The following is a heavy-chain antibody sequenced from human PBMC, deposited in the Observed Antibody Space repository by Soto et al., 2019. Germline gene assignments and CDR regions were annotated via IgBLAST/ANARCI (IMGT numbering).Heavy chain of an antibody. V-gene: IGHV6-1*01. CDR3: AMGSNSSGLNSDY. Sequence: RSQTLSLTCAISVDTVFSNSAAYNLIRQSPSRGLEWLGRTYYRSKWYNDYAVSVKSRITINPDTSKNQFSLQLNSVTPEDTAVYYCAMGSNSSGLNSDYWGQGTLVTVSS. CDR2: TYYRSKWYN. D-gene: IGHD6-19*01. CDR1: VDTVFSNSAA. J-gene: IGHJ4*02.